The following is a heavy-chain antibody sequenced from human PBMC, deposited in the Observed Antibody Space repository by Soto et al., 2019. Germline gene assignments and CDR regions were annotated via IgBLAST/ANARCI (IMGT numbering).Heavy chain of an antibody. Sequence: QVQLQESGPGLVRPSETLSLICTVSGGSISSYYWSWIRQPPGKGLEWIGYIYYSGTTRYNPSLTSRLPISVDTSTTPSPLTLSSLTAADTAVYHCARHVPYCSDSTHCAYGLDVWGQGTTVTVSS. CDR1: GGSISSYY. J-gene: IGHJ6*02. V-gene: IGHV4-59*08. D-gene: IGHD2-15*01. CDR2: IYYSGTT. CDR3: ARHVPYCSDSTHCAYGLDV.